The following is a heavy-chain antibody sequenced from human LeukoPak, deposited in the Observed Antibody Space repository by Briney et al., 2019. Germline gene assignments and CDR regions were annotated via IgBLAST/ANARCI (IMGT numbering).Heavy chain of an antibody. J-gene: IGHJ6*03. Sequence: PGGSLRLSCAASGFTFSSYNMNWVRQAPGKGLEWVSSITSSSSYIYYADSVKGRFTISRDNAKNSLYLQINSLRAEDTAVYYCARDPYSGRYGDYYYYYMDVRGKGTTVTISS. CDR2: ITSSSSYI. CDR3: ARDPYSGRYGDYYYYYMDV. CDR1: GFTFSSYN. V-gene: IGHV3-21*01. D-gene: IGHD1-26*01.